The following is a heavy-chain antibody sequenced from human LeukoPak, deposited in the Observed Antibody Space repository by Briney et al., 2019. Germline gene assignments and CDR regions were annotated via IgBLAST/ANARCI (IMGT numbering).Heavy chain of an antibody. Sequence: SETLSLTCTVSGGSILSSSYYWGWTRQSPGRGLEWIGYIYYSGGINYNPSLNSRVTISVDMSKNQFSLQLSSVTAADTAVYYCARHFDSGSYYWHGWFDPWGQGTLVTVSS. CDR1: GGSILSSSYY. J-gene: IGHJ5*02. D-gene: IGHD1-26*01. V-gene: IGHV4-61*05. CDR3: ARHFDSGSYYWHGWFDP. CDR2: IYYSGGI.